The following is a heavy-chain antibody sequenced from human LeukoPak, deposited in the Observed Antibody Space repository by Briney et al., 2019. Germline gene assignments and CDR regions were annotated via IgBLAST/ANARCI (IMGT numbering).Heavy chain of an antibody. CDR2: ISGSGGST. D-gene: IGHD3-3*01. Sequence: GGSLRLSCAASGFTFSSYAMSWVRQAPEKGLEWVSAISGSGGSTYYADSVKGRFTISRDNSKNTLYLQMNSLRAEDTAVYYCAKEITIFGLANWFDPWGQGTLVTVSS. J-gene: IGHJ5*02. CDR3: AKEITIFGLANWFDP. CDR1: GFTFSSYA. V-gene: IGHV3-23*01.